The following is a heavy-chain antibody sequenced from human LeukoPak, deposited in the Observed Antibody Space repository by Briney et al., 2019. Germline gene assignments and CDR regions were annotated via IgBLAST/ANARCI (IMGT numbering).Heavy chain of an antibody. CDR2: ISSSSSYT. CDR3: ARDVPNPHYDFWSGPFDY. J-gene: IGHJ4*02. D-gene: IGHD3-3*01. V-gene: IGHV3-21*01. CDR1: GFTSSSYS. Sequence: GGSLRLSCEASGFTSSSYSMNWVRQAPGKGLEWVSSISSSSSYTYYADSVKGRFTISRDNAKNSLYLQMNSLRAEDTAVYYCARDVPNPHYDFWSGPFDYWGQGTLVTVSS.